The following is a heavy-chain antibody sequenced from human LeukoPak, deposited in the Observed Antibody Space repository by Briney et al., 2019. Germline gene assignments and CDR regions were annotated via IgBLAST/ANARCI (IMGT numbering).Heavy chain of an antibody. D-gene: IGHD3-10*01. V-gene: IGHV4-39*01. J-gene: IGHJ4*02. Sequence: SETLSLTCSVSGGSISGSPYSWAWIRQPPGKGLQWIGSIYSTGNTYYNPSLKGRVTISVDTSRNQFSLKLSSVTAVDTAVYYCTRRESSSALIRHWGQGTLVTVSS. CDR2: IYSTGNT. CDR1: GGSISGSPYS. CDR3: TRRESSSALIRH.